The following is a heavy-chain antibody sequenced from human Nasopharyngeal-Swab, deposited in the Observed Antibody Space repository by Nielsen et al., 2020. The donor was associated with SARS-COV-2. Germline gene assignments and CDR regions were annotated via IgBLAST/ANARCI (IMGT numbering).Heavy chain of an antibody. D-gene: IGHD1-7*01. J-gene: IGHJ4*02. CDR1: GFTFSSYA. CDR3: AKDLRAGMVLMGTTDY. CDR2: ISYDGSNK. Sequence: GGSLRLSCAASGFTFSSYAMHWVRQAPGKGLEWVAVISYDGSNKYYADSVKGRFTISRDNSKNTLYLQMNSLRPEDTAVYYCAKDLRAGMVLMGTTDYWGQGTLVTVSS. V-gene: IGHV3-30-3*01.